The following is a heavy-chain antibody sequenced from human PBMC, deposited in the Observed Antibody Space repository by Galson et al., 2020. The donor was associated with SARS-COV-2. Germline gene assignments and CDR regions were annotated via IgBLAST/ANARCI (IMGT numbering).Heavy chain of an antibody. J-gene: IGHJ6*02. V-gene: IGHV3-21*01. CDR3: ARDEGIRGYNYGRLYYGMDV. CDR1: VLPFSTYS. D-gene: IGHD5-18*01. CDR2: ISTTSSST. Sequence: GGSLRLSCAASVLPFSTYSINWVRLASGNGPEWVPSISTTSSSTTSVDSAKGRFTIYRDNPRNSLYLTMNSLRSEDTAVYYCARDEGIRGYNYGRLYYGMDVWGQGTTVTVSS.